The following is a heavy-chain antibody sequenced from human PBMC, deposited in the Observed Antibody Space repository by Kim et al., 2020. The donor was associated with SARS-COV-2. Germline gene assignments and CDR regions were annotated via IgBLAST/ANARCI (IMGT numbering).Heavy chain of an antibody. D-gene: IGHD3-16*01. CDR1: GHFFTRDS. CDR2: IDCGNGNT. J-gene: IGHJ4*02. CDR3: LGGFYFDS. V-gene: IGHV1-3*01. Sequence: ASVKVSCKTSGHFFTRDSIHWVRQAPGQGLEWMGGIDCGNGNTIYSQKFQGRVTFTTDTSASTAYMELSFLRSEDSAVYYCLGGFYFDSWGQGTVVSGSS.